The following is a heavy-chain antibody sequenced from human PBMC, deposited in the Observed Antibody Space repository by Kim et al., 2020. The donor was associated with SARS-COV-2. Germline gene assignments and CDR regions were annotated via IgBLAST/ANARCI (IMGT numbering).Heavy chain of an antibody. Sequence: GGSLRLSCAASGFTFSSYAMSWVRQAPGKGLEWVSAISGSGGSTYYADSVKGRFTISRDNSKNTLYLQMNSLRAEDTAVYYCAKVGTSYSSSWWGIYNWFGHWGQGTLVTVSS. CDR3: AKVGTSYSSSWWGIYNWFGH. CDR1: GFTFSSYA. V-gene: IGHV3-23*01. J-gene: IGHJ5*02. CDR2: ISGSGGST. D-gene: IGHD6-13*01.